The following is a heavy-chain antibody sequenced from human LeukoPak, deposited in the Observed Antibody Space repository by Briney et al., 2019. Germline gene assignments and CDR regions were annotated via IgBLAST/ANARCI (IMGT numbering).Heavy chain of an antibody. Sequence: SVKVSCKASGGTFSSYAISWVRQAPGQGLEWMGGIIPIFGTANYAQKFQGRVTITADESTSTAYMELSSLRSGDTAVYYCARVSVESTDYYDSLPSRAFDIWGQGTMVTVSS. CDR2: IIPIFGTA. D-gene: IGHD3-22*01. V-gene: IGHV1-69*13. J-gene: IGHJ3*02. CDR1: GGTFSSYA. CDR3: ARVSVESTDYYDSLPSRAFDI.